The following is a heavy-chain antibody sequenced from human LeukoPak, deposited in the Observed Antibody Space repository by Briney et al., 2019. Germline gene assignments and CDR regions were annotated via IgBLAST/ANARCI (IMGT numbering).Heavy chain of an antibody. J-gene: IGHJ4*02. CDR2: IFHSGNT. CDR1: GYSISSGYY. Sequence: SETLSLTCTVSGYSISSGYYWGWIRQPPGKGLEWIGSIFHSGNTYSNPSLKSRVTISVDTSKNQFSLKLSSVTAADTAVYFCARLTIAATATSSPTFDYWGQGTLVTVSS. V-gene: IGHV4-38-2*02. D-gene: IGHD6-25*01. CDR3: ARLTIAATATSSPTFDY.